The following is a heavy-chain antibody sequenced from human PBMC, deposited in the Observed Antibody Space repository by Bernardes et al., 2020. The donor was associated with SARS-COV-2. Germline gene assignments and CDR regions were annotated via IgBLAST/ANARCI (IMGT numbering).Heavy chain of an antibody. V-gene: IGHV1-18*01. Sequence: ASVKVSCKASGYTFTSYGISWVRQAPGQGLEWMGWISAYNGTTNYAQKLQGRVTMTTDTSTSTAYMELRSLRSDDTAVYYCARTYCSSTSCWFDPWGQGTLVTVSS. CDR3: ARTYCSSTSCWFDP. CDR2: ISAYNGTT. CDR1: GYTFTSYG. D-gene: IGHD2-2*01. J-gene: IGHJ5*02.